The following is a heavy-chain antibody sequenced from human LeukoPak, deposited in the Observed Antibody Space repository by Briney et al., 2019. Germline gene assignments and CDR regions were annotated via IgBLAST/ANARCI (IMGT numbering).Heavy chain of an antibody. CDR2: ISHDGSNK. CDR3: AKGGASSSWYDAFDI. CDR1: RFNLSSYG. V-gene: IGHV3-30*18. J-gene: IGHJ3*02. D-gene: IGHD6-13*01. Sequence: PGRSLILSCASSRFNLSSYGMHWVRQAPGKGLEWVAVISHDGSNKYYADSVKGRFTISRDNSKNTLYLQMNSLRAEDTAGYYCAKGGASSSWYDAFDIWGQGTMVTVSS.